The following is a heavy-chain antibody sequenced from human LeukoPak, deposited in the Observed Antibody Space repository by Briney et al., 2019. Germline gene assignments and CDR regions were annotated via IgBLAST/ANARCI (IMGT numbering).Heavy chain of an antibody. D-gene: IGHD4-17*01. J-gene: IGHJ4*02. Sequence: GGSLRLSCAASGFTFSSYAMSWVRQAPGKGLEWVSAISGSGGSTYYADSVKGRFTISRDNSKNTLYLQMSSLRAEDTAVYYCAKGRGDPFYYFDYWGQGTLVTVSS. V-gene: IGHV3-23*01. CDR2: ISGSGGST. CDR1: GFTFSSYA. CDR3: AKGRGDPFYYFDY.